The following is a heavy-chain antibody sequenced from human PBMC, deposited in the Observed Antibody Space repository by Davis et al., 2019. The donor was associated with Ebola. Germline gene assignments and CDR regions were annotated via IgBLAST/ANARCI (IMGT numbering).Heavy chain of an antibody. J-gene: IGHJ4*02. CDR2: ISSSSSYI. CDR3: ARDEGGDYVPYYFDY. CDR1: GFTFSSYS. V-gene: IGHV3-21*01. D-gene: IGHD4-17*01. Sequence: PGGSLRLSCAASGFTFSSYSMNWVRQAPGKGLEWVSSISSSSSYIYYADSVKGRFTISRDNAKNSLYLQMNSLRAEDTAVYYCARDEGGDYVPYYFDYWGQGTLVTGSS.